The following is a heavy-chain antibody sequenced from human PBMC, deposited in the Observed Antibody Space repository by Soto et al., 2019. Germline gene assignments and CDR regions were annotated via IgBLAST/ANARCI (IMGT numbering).Heavy chain of an antibody. D-gene: IGHD6-25*01. CDR2: INPILDST. CDR3: ATMKRARLDS. V-gene: IGHV1-69*09. J-gene: IGHJ4*02. CDR1: GTMSSGYG. Sequence: QEQVVQSGPAMKEPGSSVKVSCRASGTMSSGYGFSWVRQAPGQGLEWVGRINPILDSTHYAQNLQGRVSITVDKSTDTAYLEVTSLRLEDTAIYFCATMKRARLDSWGRGTVVTVSS.